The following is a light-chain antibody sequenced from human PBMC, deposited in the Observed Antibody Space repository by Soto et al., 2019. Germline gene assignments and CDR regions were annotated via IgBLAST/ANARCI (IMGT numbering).Light chain of an antibody. CDR3: QQRSNWPLT. CDR1: QSVNSF. V-gene: IGKV3-11*01. Sequence: EIVLTQSPATLSLSPGDRATLSCRASQSVNSFLAWYQQKPGQAPRLLIFDASNRATGIPARFSGSGSGTDFTLTISSLEPEDFAVYYCQQRSNWPLTFGGGTKVDIK. CDR2: DAS. J-gene: IGKJ4*01.